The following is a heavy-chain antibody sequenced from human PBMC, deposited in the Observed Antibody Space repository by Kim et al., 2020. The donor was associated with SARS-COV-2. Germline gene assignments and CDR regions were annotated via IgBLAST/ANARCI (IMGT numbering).Heavy chain of an antibody. CDR3: ARAREKSVDY. J-gene: IGHJ4*02. Sequence: TDQNYAAPVRGRVNISRDNSKNTVDLQMNSLRVEDTAVYYCARAREKSVDYWGQGTLVTVSS. CDR2: TDQ. V-gene: IGHV3-33*01.